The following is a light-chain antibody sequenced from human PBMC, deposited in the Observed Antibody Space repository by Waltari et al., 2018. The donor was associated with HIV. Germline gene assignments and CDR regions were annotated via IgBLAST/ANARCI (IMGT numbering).Light chain of an antibody. CDR1: QAISNY. J-gene: IGKJ3*01. CDR2: AAS. CDR3: QKFNSDPLGFT. Sequence: DIQMTQSSSSLSASVGDTVTITCRASQAISNYLAWYQQKPGKVPKLLIYAASTLQSGVPSRFSGSGSGTDFTLTISSLQPEDVATYYCQKFNSDPLGFTFGPGTKVDIK. V-gene: IGKV1-27*01.